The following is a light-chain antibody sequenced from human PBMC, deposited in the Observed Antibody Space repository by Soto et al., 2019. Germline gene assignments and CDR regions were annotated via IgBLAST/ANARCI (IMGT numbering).Light chain of an antibody. V-gene: IGLV1-40*01. Sequence: QSVLTQPPSMSGAPGQRVTICCTGSSSNIGAGYDVHWYQQLPGTAPKLLIYGNSNRPSGVPDRFSGSKSGTSASLAITGLQAEDEADYYCQSYDSSLSGWVFGGGTKLTVL. CDR2: GNS. CDR3: QSYDSSLSGWV. CDR1: SSNIGAGYD. J-gene: IGLJ3*02.